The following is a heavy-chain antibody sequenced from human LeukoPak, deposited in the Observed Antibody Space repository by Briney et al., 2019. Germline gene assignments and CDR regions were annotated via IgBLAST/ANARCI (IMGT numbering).Heavy chain of an antibody. CDR3: ARQMWDIVVVPAAIGDY. CDR1: GGSISSSSYY. V-gene: IGHV4-39*07. Sequence: SGTLSLTCTVSGGSISSSSYYWGWIRQPPGKGLEWIGSIYYSGSTYYNPSLKSRVTISVDTSKNQFSLKLSSVTAADTAVYYCARQMWDIVVVPAAIGDYWGQGTLVTVSS. CDR2: IYYSGST. J-gene: IGHJ4*02. D-gene: IGHD2-2*02.